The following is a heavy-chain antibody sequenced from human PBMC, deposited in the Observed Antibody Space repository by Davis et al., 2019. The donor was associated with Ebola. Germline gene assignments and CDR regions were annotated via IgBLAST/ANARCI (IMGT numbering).Heavy chain of an antibody. J-gene: IGHJ4*02. CDR1: GYTFTTYA. Sequence: AASVKVSCKASGYTFTTYAMHWVRQAPGQRLEWMGWINAGNGNTKYSQKFQGRVTITRDTSASTAYMELSSLRSEDTAVYYCARDAGEQLVPLAFDYWGQGTLVTVSS. CDR2: INAGNGNT. D-gene: IGHD6-6*01. CDR3: ARDAGEQLVPLAFDY. V-gene: IGHV1-3*01.